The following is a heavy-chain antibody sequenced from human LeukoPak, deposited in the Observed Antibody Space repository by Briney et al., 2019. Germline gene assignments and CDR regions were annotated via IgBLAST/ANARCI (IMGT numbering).Heavy chain of an antibody. Sequence: SETLSLTCTVSGGSISSYYWSWIRQPPGRGPEWIGYIYYSGSTNYNPSPKSRVTISVDTSKNQFSLKLSSVTAADTAVYYCARVVAVAGTRWFDPWGQGTLVTVSS. D-gene: IGHD6-19*01. J-gene: IGHJ5*02. CDR2: IYYSGST. CDR3: ARVVAVAGTRWFDP. V-gene: IGHV4-59*01. CDR1: GGSISSYY.